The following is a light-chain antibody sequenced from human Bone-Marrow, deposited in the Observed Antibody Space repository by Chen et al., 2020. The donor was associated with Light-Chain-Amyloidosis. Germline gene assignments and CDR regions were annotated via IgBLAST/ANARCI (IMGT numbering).Light chain of an antibody. Sequence: SYVLTQPSSVSVAPGQTATIACGGNNIGSTSVHWYQQTPGQAPLLVVNDDSDRNPGIPARLSGSNAGIGAPLSISRVEAGDEADYYCQVGDRSSDRPVFGGGTKLTAL. J-gene: IGLJ3*02. CDR2: DDS. CDR1: NIGSTS. CDR3: QVGDRSSDRPV. V-gene: IGLV3-21*02.